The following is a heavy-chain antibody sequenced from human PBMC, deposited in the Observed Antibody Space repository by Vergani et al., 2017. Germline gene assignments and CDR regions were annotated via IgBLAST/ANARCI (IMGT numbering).Heavy chain of an antibody. J-gene: IGHJ4*02. Sequence: EVQMVQSGAEVKKPGESLKISCKGSGYSSTNYWIGWVRQMPGKGLEWMGVIFPGDSDTKYSPSFEGQVSISVNKSINTAYLQWSRLRASDTAMYYCARLLGYSGFDFWGQGTLVIVSS. V-gene: IGHV5-51*01. CDR1: GYSSTNYW. CDR3: ARLLGYSGFDF. CDR2: IFPGDSDT. D-gene: IGHD5-12*01.